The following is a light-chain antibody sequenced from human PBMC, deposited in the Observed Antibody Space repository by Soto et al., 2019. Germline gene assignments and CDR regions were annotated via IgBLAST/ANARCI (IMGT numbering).Light chain of an antibody. CDR1: QSISSY. V-gene: IGKV1-39*01. CDR3: QQSYSTPRT. J-gene: IGKJ2*01. CDR2: AAS. Sequence: DIQMTQSPSSLSASVGDRVTITCRASQSISSYLNWYQQKPGKPPKLLIYAASSLQSGVPSRFSGSGSGTDFPLTISSLQPEDFATYYCQQSYSTPRTFGQGTKLEIK.